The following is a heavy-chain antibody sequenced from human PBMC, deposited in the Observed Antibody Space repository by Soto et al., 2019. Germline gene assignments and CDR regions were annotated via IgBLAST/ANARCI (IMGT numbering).Heavy chain of an antibody. Sequence: GASVKVSCKASGYTFTSYGISWVRQAPGQGLEWMGWINPNSGGTNYAQKFQGWVTMTRDTSISTAYMELSRLRSDDTAVYYCARVTQYDAFDIWGQGTMVTVSS. CDR2: INPNSGGT. V-gene: IGHV1-2*04. CDR1: GYTFTSYG. J-gene: IGHJ3*02. D-gene: IGHD4-4*01. CDR3: ARVTQYDAFDI.